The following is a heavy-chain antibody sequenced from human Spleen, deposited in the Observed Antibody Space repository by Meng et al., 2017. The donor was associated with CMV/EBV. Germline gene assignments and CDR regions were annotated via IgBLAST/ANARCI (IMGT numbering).Heavy chain of an antibody. V-gene: IGHV4-59*01. CDR2: IYYSGST. J-gene: IGHJ4*02. Sequence: GSLRLSCTVSGGSITGFYWSWIQQPPGKGLEWIGYIYYSGSTNYNPSLKSRVTISVDTSKNQFSLKLSSVTAADTAVYYCARDRMAIGHYFDSWGQGTLVTVSS. CDR1: GGSITGFY. D-gene: IGHD2-8*01. CDR3: ARDRMAIGHYFDS.